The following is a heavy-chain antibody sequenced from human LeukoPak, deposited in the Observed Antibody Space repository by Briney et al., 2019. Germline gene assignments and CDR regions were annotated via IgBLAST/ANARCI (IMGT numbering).Heavy chain of an antibody. J-gene: IGHJ4*02. D-gene: IGHD6-13*01. CDR2: IYYSGTT. CDR1: GGSISSGGYF. CDR3: AREVSSSSTCIDY. V-gene: IGHV4-61*08. Sequence: TSQTLSLTCTVSGGSISSGGYFWSWIRQPPGKGLEWIGYIYYSGTTNYNPSLKSRVTISVDTSKNQFSLKLDSVTAADTAVYYCAREVSSSSTCIDYWGQGTLVTVSS.